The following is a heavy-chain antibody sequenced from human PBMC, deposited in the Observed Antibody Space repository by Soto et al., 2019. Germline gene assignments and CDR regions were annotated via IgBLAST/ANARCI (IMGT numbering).Heavy chain of an antibody. Sequence: PGGSLSLSCAAPGFTFSSYDMHWVRQATGKGLEWVSAIGTAGDTYYPGSVKGRFTISRENAKNSLYLQMNSLRAGDTAVYYCARDRVDYGMDVWGQGTTVTVSS. V-gene: IGHV3-13*01. CDR3: ARDRVDYGMDV. CDR2: IGTAGDT. CDR1: GFTFSSYD. D-gene: IGHD2-15*01. J-gene: IGHJ6*02.